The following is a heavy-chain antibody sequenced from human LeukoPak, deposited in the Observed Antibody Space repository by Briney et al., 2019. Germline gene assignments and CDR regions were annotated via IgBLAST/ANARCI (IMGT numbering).Heavy chain of an antibody. J-gene: IGHJ5*02. Sequence: ASVKVSCKASDYIFSGHFIHWVRQAPGQGLEWIGRIDPNSGGTSFAPKFQGRVTMIRDTSISTAYMEVTRLTSDDTAVYYCARRPPMSAADNWLDPWGQGTLATVSS. V-gene: IGHV1-2*06. CDR2: IDPNSGGT. D-gene: IGHD6-13*01. CDR3: ARRPPMSAADNWLDP. CDR1: DYIFSGHF.